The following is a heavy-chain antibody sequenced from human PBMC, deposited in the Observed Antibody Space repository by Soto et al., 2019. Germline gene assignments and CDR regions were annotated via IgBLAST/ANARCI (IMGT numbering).Heavy chain of an antibody. CDR2: ISYDGSNK. CDR3: ARGPPIGLRDGYNLKTKIKKQSHFDY. CDR1: GFTFSSYA. V-gene: IGHV3-30-3*01. J-gene: IGHJ4*02. D-gene: IGHD5-12*01. Sequence: GESLKISCAASGFTFSSYAMHWVRQAPGKGLEWVAVISYDGSNKYYADSVKGRFTISRDNSKNTLYLQMNSLRAEDTAVYYCARGPPIGLRDGYNLKTKIKKQSHFDYWGQGTLVTVSS.